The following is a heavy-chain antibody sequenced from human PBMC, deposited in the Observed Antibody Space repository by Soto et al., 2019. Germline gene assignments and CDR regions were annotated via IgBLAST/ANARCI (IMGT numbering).Heavy chain of an antibody. CDR1: GGSISSSNW. D-gene: IGHD1-26*01. Sequence: QVQLQESGPGLVKPSGTLSLTCAVSGGSISSSNWWSWVRQPPGKGLECIGEIYHSGSTNYNPSLKSRVTISVDKSKNQFSLKLSSVTAADTAVYYCARALYSGSYSDYYYYGMDVWGQGTTVTVSS. CDR2: IYHSGST. CDR3: ARALYSGSYSDYYYYGMDV. V-gene: IGHV4-4*02. J-gene: IGHJ6*02.